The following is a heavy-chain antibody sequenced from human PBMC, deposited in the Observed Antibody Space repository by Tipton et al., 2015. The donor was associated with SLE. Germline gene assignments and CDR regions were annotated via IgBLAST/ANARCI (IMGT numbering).Heavy chain of an antibody. J-gene: IGHJ3*02. CDR1: GFTFSDYY. V-gene: IGHV3-74*01. CDR3: ARGEWIGAFGI. CDR2: IDTEGSTT. D-gene: IGHD3-3*01. Sequence: SLRLSCAASGFTFSDYYMSWIRQAPGKGLVWVSRIDTEGSTTRYADSVKGRFTISRDNAKNTLYLQLNSLRAEDTAVYFCARGEWIGAFGIWGQGTMVTVSS.